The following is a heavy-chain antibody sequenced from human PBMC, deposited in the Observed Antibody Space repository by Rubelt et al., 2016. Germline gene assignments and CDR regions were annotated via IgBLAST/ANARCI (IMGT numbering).Heavy chain of an antibody. CDR3: QVRGVINEKYYNYGMDV. V-gene: IGHV3-66*01. D-gene: IGHD3-10*01. CDR2: IYSGGAT. CDR1: GFTVSSNY. Sequence: GGGLVQPGGSLRLSCAASGFTVSSNYMSWVRQAPGKGLEWVSLIYSGGATYYADSVKGRFTISRDNSENTLYLRMNSLRAEDTAVYYCQVRGVINEKYYNYGMDVWGQGTTVTVSS. J-gene: IGHJ6*02.